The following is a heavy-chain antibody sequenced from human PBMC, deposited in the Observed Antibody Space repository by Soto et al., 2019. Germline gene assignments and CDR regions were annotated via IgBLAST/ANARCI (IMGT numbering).Heavy chain of an antibody. Sequence: EVQLVETGGGLVHPGRSLRLSCAASGFTLDDYAMHWVRQAPGKGLEWVSGISWNSGRIAYADSVKGRFTISRDNAKKSLYLPMNSLKTEDTALYYCAKDLKTGTRYHYEGMDVWGQGPTVTVSS. J-gene: IGHJ6*02. V-gene: IGHV3-9*01. CDR3: AKDLKTGTRYHYEGMDV. D-gene: IGHD1-7*01. CDR2: ISWNSGRI. CDR1: GFTLDDYA.